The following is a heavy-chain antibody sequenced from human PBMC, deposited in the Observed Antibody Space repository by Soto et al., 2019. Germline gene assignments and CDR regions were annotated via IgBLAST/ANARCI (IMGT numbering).Heavy chain of an antibody. CDR1: GYTFTIYY. Sequence: AALKVSYHASGYTFTIYYINWVRQATGQGLEWMGWMNPNSGNTGYAQKFQGRVTMTRNTSISTAYMELSSLRSEDTAVYYCARGSSWRGGFDIWGQGTMVTV. CDR2: MNPNSGNT. D-gene: IGHD6-13*01. V-gene: IGHV1-8*01. J-gene: IGHJ3*02. CDR3: ARGSSWRGGFDI.